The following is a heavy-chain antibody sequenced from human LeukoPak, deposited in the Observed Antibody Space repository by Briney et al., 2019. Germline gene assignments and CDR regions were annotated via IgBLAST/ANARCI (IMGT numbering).Heavy chain of an antibody. Sequence: PSETLSLTCAVSGGSISSSNWWSWVCQPPGKGLEWIGEIFHSGSTNYNPSLKSRLTISVDKSKNKFSLKLRSVTAADTAVYYCAREKEPRWLQLLDYWGQGALVTVSS. J-gene: IGHJ4*02. CDR1: GGSISSSNW. CDR2: IFHSGST. V-gene: IGHV4-4*02. D-gene: IGHD5-24*01. CDR3: AREKEPRWLQLLDY.